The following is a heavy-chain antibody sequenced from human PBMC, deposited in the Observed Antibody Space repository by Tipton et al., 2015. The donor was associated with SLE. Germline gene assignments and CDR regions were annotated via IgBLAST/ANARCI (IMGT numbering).Heavy chain of an antibody. Sequence: TLSLTCTVSGGSISSYYWNWIRQPPGKGLEWIGHIHHSGSTTYNPSLQSRVTISRDPSKNQFSLKLTSVTAADTAVYYCARDQVVVGDLYFWGQGSLVTVSS. CDR3: ARDQVVVGDLYF. V-gene: IGHV4-59*01. CDR1: GGSISSYY. J-gene: IGHJ4*02. D-gene: IGHD2-21*01. CDR2: IHHSGST.